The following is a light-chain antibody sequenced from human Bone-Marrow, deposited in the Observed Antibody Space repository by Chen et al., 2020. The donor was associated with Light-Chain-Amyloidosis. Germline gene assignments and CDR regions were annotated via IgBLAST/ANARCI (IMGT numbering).Light chain of an antibody. CDR2: ANN. Sequence: QSVLTQPPSASGTPGQRVTISCSGSSSNIGSNTVSWYQQLPGTAPKLLTYANNQRPSGVHDRFSGSKSGTSASLAISGLQSEDEADYYCAAWDDSLNGGVFGGGTKLTVL. J-gene: IGLJ3*02. CDR3: AAWDDSLNGGV. V-gene: IGLV1-44*01. CDR1: SSNIGSNT.